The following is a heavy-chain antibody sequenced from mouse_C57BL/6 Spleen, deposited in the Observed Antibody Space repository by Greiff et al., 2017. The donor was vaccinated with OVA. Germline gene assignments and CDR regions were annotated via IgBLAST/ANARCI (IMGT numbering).Heavy chain of an antibody. D-gene: IGHD2-1*01. Sequence: QVQLQQSGAELVRPGTSVKVSCKASGYAFTNYLIEWVKQRPGQGLEWIGVINPGSGGTNYNEKFKGTATLTADKSSSTAYMQLSSLTSEGSAVYFCAIYWRDYFDDWGQGTTLTVSS. CDR2: INPGSGGT. V-gene: IGHV1-54*01. CDR1: GYAFTNYL. CDR3: AIYWRDYFDD. J-gene: IGHJ2*01.